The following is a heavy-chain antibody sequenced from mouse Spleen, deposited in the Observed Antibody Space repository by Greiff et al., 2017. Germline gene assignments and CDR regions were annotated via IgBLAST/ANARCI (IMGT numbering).Heavy chain of an antibody. CDR1: GYTFTNYW. J-gene: IGHJ4*01. CDR2: IYSGGGYT. Sequence: VQLQQSGAELVRPGTSVKISCKASGYTFTNYWLGWVKQRPGHGLEWIGDIYSGGGYTNYNEKFKGKATLTADTSSSTAYMQLSSLTSEDSAVYFCASQFITTADYYAMDYWGQGTSVTVSS. V-gene: IGHV1-63*02. CDR3: ASQFITTADYYAMDY. D-gene: IGHD1-2*01.